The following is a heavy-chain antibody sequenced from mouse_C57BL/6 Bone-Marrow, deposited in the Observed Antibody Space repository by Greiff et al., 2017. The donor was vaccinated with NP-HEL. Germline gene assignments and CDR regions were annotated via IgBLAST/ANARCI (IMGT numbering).Heavy chain of an antibody. CDR2: IDPANGNT. V-gene: IGHV14-3*01. CDR3: ARDYGSSHYAMDY. D-gene: IGHD1-1*01. J-gene: IGHJ4*01. Sequence: VQLKESVAELVRPGASVKLSCTASGFNIKNTYMHWVKQRPEQGLEWIGRIDPANGNTKYAPKFQGKATITADTSSNTAYLQLSSLTSEDTAIYYCARDYGSSHYAMDYWGQGTSVTVSS. CDR1: GFNIKNTY.